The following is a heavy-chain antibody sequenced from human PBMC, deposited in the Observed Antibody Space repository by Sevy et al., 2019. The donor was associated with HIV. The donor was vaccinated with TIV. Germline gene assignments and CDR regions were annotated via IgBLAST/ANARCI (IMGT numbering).Heavy chain of an antibody. V-gene: IGHV3-23*01. J-gene: IGHJ4*02. D-gene: IGHD6-13*01. CDR1: GFTFSSYA. Sequence: GGSLRLSCAASGFTFSSYAMSWVRQAPGKGLEWVSVITTSGVSTYYTDSVKGRFTISRDNSKNTLSLQMNSLRAEDTAVDYCAKDCGESSSPNDYWGQGTLVTVSS. CDR2: ITTSGVST. CDR3: AKDCGESSSPNDY.